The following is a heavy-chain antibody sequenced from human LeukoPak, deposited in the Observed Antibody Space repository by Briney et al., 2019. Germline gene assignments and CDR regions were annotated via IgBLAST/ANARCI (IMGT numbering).Heavy chain of an antibody. CDR1: GGSFSGYY. J-gene: IGHJ4*02. Sequence: SETLSLTCAVYGGSFSGYYWSWIRQPPGKGLEWIGEINHSGSTNYNPSLKSRVTISVDTSKNQFSLKLSSVTAADTAVYYCARSSSGSYYKDYWGQGTLVTVSS. CDR2: INHSGST. V-gene: IGHV4-34*01. D-gene: IGHD3-10*01. CDR3: ARSSSGSYYKDY.